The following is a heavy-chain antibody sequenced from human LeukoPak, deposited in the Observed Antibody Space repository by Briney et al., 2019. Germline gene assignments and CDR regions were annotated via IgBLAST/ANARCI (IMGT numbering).Heavy chain of an antibody. CDR3: ASGWSSYYAFDY. CDR1: GYIFTSYY. Sequence: ASVKVSCKTSGYIFTSYYLHWVRRAPGQGLEWMGWIDPRSGGTNYARKFQGRVTMTRDTSVSTGYLKLSGLTSDDTALYYCASGWSSYYAFDYWGQGTLVTVSS. J-gene: IGHJ4*02. CDR2: IDPRSGGT. V-gene: IGHV1-2*02. D-gene: IGHD3-3*01.